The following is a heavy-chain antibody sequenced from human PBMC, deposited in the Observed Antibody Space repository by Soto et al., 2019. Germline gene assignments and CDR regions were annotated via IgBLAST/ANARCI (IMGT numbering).Heavy chain of an antibody. Sequence: SETLSLTCTVSGGSIRSSSYYWGWIRQPPGKGLEWIGSIYYSGSTYYNPSLKSRVTISVDTSKNQFSLKLSSVTAADTAVYYCARRRAPFFWSGSRDYYYYMDVWGKGTTVTVSS. CDR2: IYYSGST. J-gene: IGHJ6*03. CDR3: ARRRAPFFWSGSRDYYYYMDV. CDR1: GGSIRSSSYY. V-gene: IGHV4-39*01. D-gene: IGHD3-3*01.